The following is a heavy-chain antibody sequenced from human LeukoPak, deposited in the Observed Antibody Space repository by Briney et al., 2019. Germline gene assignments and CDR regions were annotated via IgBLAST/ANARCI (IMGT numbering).Heavy chain of an antibody. CDR3: ARGVVVINYYFDY. D-gene: IGHD3-22*01. V-gene: IGHV3-7*01. CDR2: IKQDGSEK. CDR1: GFTFSSYW. Sequence: PGRSLRLSCAASGFTFSSYWMSWVRQAPGKGLEWVANIKQDGSEKYYVDSVKGRFTISRDNAKNSLYLQMNSLRAEDTAVYYCARGVVVINYYFDYWGQGTLVTVSS. J-gene: IGHJ4*02.